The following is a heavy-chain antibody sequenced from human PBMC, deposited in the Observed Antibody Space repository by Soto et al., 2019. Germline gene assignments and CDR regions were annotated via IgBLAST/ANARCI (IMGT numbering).Heavy chain of an antibody. CDR2: IYYSGST. Sequence: KPSETLSLTXTVSGGSISSYYWSWIRQPPGKGLEWIGYIYYSGSTNYNPSLKSRVTISVDTSKNQFSLKLSSVTAADTAVYYCARSVATTPRDYYYYGMDVWGQGTTVTVSS. V-gene: IGHV4-59*01. J-gene: IGHJ6*02. D-gene: IGHD5-12*01. CDR1: GGSISSYY. CDR3: ARSVATTPRDYYYYGMDV.